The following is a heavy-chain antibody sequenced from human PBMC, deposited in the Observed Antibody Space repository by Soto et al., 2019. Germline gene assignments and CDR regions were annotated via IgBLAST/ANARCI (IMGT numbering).Heavy chain of an antibody. CDR2: IIAILGKA. Sequence: QVQLVQSGAEVKKPGSSVKVSCKASGGTFSSYAISWVRQAPGQGLEWMGGIIAILGKANYAEKFQGRVTITADGSTSTANVELSSLSSEDTAVYYCARERGGAIIVGVTGTFDVWGQGTLVTVSS. J-gene: IGHJ3*01. CDR1: GGTFSSYA. CDR3: ARERGGAIIVGVTGTFDV. D-gene: IGHD3-22*01. V-gene: IGHV1-69*01.